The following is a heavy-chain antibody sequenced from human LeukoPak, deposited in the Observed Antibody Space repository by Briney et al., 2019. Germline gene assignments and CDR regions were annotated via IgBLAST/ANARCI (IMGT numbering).Heavy chain of an antibody. Sequence: SETLSLTCTVSGGSINNYYWSWIRQPPGKGLEWIGEINHSGSTNYNPSLKSRVTISVDTSKNQFSLKLSSVTAADTAVYYCARGRLYYSYYMDVWGKGTTVTISS. V-gene: IGHV4-34*01. J-gene: IGHJ6*03. CDR3: ARGRLYYSYYMDV. CDR2: INHSGST. CDR1: GGSINNYY.